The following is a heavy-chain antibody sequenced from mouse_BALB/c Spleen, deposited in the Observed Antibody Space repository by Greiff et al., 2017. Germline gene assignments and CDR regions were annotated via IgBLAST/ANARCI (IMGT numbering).Heavy chain of an antibody. CDR1: GSTIKDTY. CDR2: IDPANGNT. CDR3: ASGDYAMDY. D-gene: IGHD1-1*02. J-gene: IGHJ4*01. V-gene: IGHV14-3*02. Sequence: EVQLQQSGAELVKPGASVKLSCTASGSTIKDTYMHWVKQRPEQGLEWIGRIDPANGNTKYDPKFQGKANITADTSSNTAYLPLSILTAEDAAFYYSASGDYAMDYWGQGTTVTVSS.